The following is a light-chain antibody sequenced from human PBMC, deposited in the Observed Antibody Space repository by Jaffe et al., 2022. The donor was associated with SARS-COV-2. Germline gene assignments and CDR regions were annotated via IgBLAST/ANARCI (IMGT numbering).Light chain of an antibody. Sequence: EIVLTQSPGTLSLSPGARATLSCRASQSVSSSYFAWYQQKPGQAPRLLIYGASSRATGIPDRFSGSGSGTDFTLTISRLESEDFAVYYCQQFGSSPHTFGPGTKVEIK. CDR1: QSVSSSY. CDR3: QQFGSSPHT. V-gene: IGKV3-20*01. CDR2: GAS. J-gene: IGKJ3*01.